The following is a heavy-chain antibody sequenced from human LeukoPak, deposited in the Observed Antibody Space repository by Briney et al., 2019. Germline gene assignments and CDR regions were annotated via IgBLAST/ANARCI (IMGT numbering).Heavy chain of an antibody. CDR2: INPSGGST. Sequence: ASVKVSCKASGYTFTSYYMHWVRQAPGQGLEWMGIINPSGGSTSYAQKFQGRVTMTRDTSISTAYMELSRLRSDDTAVYYCARVLSPDYYDSSALLNWGQGTLVTVSS. CDR3: ARVLSPDYYDSSALLN. CDR1: GYTFTSYY. D-gene: IGHD3-22*01. V-gene: IGHV1-46*01. J-gene: IGHJ4*02.